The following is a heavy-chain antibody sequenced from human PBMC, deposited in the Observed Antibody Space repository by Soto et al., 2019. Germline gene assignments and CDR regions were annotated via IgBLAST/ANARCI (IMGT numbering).Heavy chain of an antibody. CDR3: ARGGLGENRY. Sequence: XASLRLSCAASGFTFSSYEMNWVRQAPGKGLEWVSYISSSGSTIYYADSVKGRFTISRDNAKNSLYLQMNSLRAEDTAVYYCARGGLGENRYWGQGTLVTVSS. CDR1: GFTFSSYE. D-gene: IGHD3-16*01. J-gene: IGHJ4*02. V-gene: IGHV3-48*03. CDR2: ISSSGSTI.